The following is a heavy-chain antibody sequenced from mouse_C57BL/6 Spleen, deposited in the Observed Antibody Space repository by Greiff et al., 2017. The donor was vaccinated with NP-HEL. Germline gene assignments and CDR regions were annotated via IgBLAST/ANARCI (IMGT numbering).Heavy chain of an antibody. J-gene: IGHJ2*01. Sequence: EVHLVESGGDLVKPGGSLKLSCAASGFTFSSYGMSWVRQTPDKRLEWVATISSGGSYTYYPDSVKGRFTISRDNAKNTLYLQMSSLKSEDTAMYYCASTNWYLYYFDYWGQGTTLTVSS. CDR1: GFTFSSYG. V-gene: IGHV5-6*01. D-gene: IGHD4-1*01. CDR2: ISSGGSYT. CDR3: ASTNWYLYYFDY.